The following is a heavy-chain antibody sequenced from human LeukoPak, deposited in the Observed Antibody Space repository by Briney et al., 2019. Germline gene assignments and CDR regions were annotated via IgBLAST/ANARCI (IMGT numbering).Heavy chain of an antibody. Sequence: GGSLRLSCAASGFTFNNYWISWVRQAPGKGLEWVANIKQDGSEEYYVDSVKGRFTISRDNSKNTMCLQMNNLREEDTAVYYCTRDPILGAPDYFDYWGQGTLVTVSS. CDR1: GFTFNNYW. V-gene: IGHV3-7*01. J-gene: IGHJ4*02. D-gene: IGHD1-26*01. CDR2: IKQDGSEE. CDR3: TRDPILGAPDYFDY.